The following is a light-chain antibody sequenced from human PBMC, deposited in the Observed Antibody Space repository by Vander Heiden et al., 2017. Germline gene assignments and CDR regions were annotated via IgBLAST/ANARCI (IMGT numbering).Light chain of an antibody. V-gene: IGKV3-15*01. J-gene: IGKJ3*01. Sequence: EIVMAQSPATLSVSPGQRATLSCRASQSVKSHLAWYQQKPGQAPRLLIYGASTRANGIPDRFSGGGSGTDFTLTISSRQSEDFAVYYWQQDDNWPTFGHGTKVDIK. CDR1: QSVKSH. CDR2: GAS. CDR3: QQDDNWPT.